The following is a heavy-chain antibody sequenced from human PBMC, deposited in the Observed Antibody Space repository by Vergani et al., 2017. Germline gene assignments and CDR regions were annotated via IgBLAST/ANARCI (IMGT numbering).Heavy chain of an antibody. D-gene: IGHD2-2*01. V-gene: IGHV4-34*02. CDR2: INNDGHT. J-gene: IGHJ6*03. Sequence: QVQLQQWGAGVVKPSGTLSLTCAVFGESFSSFYWSWIRQPPGKGLEWIGEINNDGHTNYNPSLESRVTVSRDTAKNQFSLKLTSVTAEDTARYFCAKDGGLGSCDSXRCPPLLIDYVDVWGKGATVTVSS. CDR1: GESFSSFY. CDR3: AKDGGLGSCDSXRCPPLLIDYVDV.